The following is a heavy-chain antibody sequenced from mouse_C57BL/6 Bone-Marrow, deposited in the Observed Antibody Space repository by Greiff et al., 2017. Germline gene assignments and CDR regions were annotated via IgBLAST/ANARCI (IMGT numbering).Heavy chain of an antibody. Sequence: VQLQQSGPELVKPGASVKISCKASGYSFTDYNMNWVKQSPGQSLEWIGVINPNYGSTSYNQKFKGKATLTVDQSSSTAYMQLNSLTSEDSEVYYCAREGVVATDYWGQGTTLTVSS. CDR3: AREGVVATDY. D-gene: IGHD1-1*01. CDR2: INPNYGST. V-gene: IGHV1-39*01. CDR1: GYSFTDYN. J-gene: IGHJ2*01.